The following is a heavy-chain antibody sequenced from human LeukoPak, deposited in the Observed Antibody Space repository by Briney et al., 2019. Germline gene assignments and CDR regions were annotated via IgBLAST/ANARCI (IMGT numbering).Heavy chain of an antibody. V-gene: IGHV1-18*04. D-gene: IGHD2-8*02. CDR2: ISAYNGNT. CDR1: GYTFTSYG. CDR3: ARDVPIVLVGLGYYYYGMDV. J-gene: IGHJ6*04. Sequence: GASVTVSCKASGYTFTSYGISWVRQAPGQGLEWMGWISAYNGNTNYAQKLQGRVTMTTHTSTSTAYMELRSLGSDDTAVYYCARDVPIVLVGLGYYYYGMDVWGTGNTVTVSS.